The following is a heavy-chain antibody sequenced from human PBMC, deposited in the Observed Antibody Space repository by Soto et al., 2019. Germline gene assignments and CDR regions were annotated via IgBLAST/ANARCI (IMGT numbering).Heavy chain of an antibody. CDR3: ARSWYYCGSGGLDY. CDR2: IDPSDSYT. D-gene: IGHD3-10*01. J-gene: IGHJ4*02. CDR1: GYSFTSYW. V-gene: IGHV5-10-1*01. Sequence: GESLKISCKGSGYSFTSYWISWVRQMPGKGLEWMGRIDPSDSYTKYWPSFQGHVTISADKSTSTAYLQWSSLKASDTAMHYCARSWYYCGSGGLDYWGQGTLVTVSS.